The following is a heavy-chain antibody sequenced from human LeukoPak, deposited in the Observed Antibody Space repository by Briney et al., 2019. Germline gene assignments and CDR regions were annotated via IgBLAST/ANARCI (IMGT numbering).Heavy chain of an antibody. CDR3: AVDYGRNWFDP. V-gene: IGHV3-21*01. J-gene: IGHJ5*02. D-gene: IGHD4-17*01. Sequence: SGGSLRLSCAASGFTFSSYSMNWVRQAPGKGLEWVSSISSSSSYIYYADSVKGRFTISRDNAKNSLYLQMNSLRAEDTAVYYCAVDYGRNWFDPWGQGTLVTVSS. CDR1: GFTFSSYS. CDR2: ISSSSSYI.